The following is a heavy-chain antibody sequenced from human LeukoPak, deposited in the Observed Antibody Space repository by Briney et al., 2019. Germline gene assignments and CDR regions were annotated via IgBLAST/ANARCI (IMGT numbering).Heavy chain of an antibody. Sequence: PGGSLRLSCAASGFTFKDYYMGWIRQAPGKGLEWISCITSSGSAVYDADSVTGRFIISRDNAKNSLYLQMNSLRAEDTAVYFCARAFNDGFDIWGQGTMVTVSS. CDR1: GFTFKDYY. CDR3: ARAFNDGFDI. V-gene: IGHV3-11*04. CDR2: ITSSGSAV. J-gene: IGHJ3*02.